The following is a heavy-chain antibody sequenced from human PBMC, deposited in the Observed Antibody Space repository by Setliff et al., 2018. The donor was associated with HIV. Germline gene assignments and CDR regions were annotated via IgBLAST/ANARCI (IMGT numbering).Heavy chain of an antibody. V-gene: IGHV3-30*02. Sequence: GGSLRLSCAVSGFTFTSYGMYWVRQAPGKGLEWVAFILYDGSEKYYVDSVKGRFTISRDNAKNPLYLQMNSLTAEDTAVYYCARDVSWRVRTYIDYWGQGALVTVSS. CDR3: ARDVSWRVRTYIDY. CDR1: GFTFTSYG. J-gene: IGHJ4*02. D-gene: IGHD3-3*01. CDR2: ILYDGSEK.